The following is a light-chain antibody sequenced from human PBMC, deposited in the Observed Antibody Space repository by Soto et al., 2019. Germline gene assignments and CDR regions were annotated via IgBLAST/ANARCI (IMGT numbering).Light chain of an antibody. CDR1: QSISSW. J-gene: IGKJ1*01. CDR2: KAS. V-gene: IGKV1-5*03. CDR3: QQYNSYSQT. Sequence: IQMTHSPSPLSASVGDRVTLTFRASQSISSWLARYQQKPGKAPKLLIYKASSLESGVPSRFSGSGSGTEFTLTISSLQPDDFATYYCQQYNSYSQTFGQGTKV.